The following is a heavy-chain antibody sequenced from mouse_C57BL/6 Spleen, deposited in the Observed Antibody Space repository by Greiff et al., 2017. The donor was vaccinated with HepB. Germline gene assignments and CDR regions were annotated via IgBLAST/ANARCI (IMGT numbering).Heavy chain of an antibody. CDR1: GFTFSDYG. Sequence: DVMLVESGGGLVQPGGSLKLSCAASGFTFSDYGMAWVRQAPRKGLEWVAFISNLAYNIYYTDTVTGRFTISRENAKNTRYLYMNSLRSEDTAMYFCSRALDCEDAFAYWGQGTLVTVSA. V-gene: IGHV5-15*01. J-gene: IGHJ3*01. CDR3: SRALDCEDAFAY. CDR2: ISNLAYNI.